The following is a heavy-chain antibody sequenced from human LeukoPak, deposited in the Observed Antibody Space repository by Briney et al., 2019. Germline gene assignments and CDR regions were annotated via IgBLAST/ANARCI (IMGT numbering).Heavy chain of an antibody. V-gene: IGHV4-59*11. D-gene: IGHD3-10*01. J-gene: IGHJ4*02. CDR3: VRRGEGLPYYFDF. CDR1: GGSISNHY. Sequence: SETLSLTCTVSGGSISNHYWSWIRQPSGKGLEWIGYIHYGGNTDYNPSLKGRLTISVDTSKNQFSLKLSSVTAADTAVYYCVRRGEGLPYYFDFWGQGTLVTVSS. CDR2: IHYGGNT.